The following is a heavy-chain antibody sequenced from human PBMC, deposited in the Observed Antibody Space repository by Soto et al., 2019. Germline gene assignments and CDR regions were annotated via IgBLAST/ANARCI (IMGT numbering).Heavy chain of an antibody. J-gene: IGHJ5*02. CDR3: ARDRVVVAATKNFPSNNWFDP. D-gene: IGHD2-15*01. V-gene: IGHV4-31*03. Sequence: KASETLSLTCTVSGGSISSGGYYWSWIRQHPGKGLEWIGYIYYSGSTYYNPSLKSRVTISVDTSMYQFSLKLSSVTAADTAVYYCARDRVVVAATKNFPSNNWFDPWGQGTLVTVSS. CDR2: IYYSGST. CDR1: GGSISSGGYY.